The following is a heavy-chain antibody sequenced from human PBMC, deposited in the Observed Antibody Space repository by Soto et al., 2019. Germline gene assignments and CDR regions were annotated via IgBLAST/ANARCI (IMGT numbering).Heavy chain of an antibody. D-gene: IGHD3-22*01. CDR3: ARFGDSSGSPMAFDI. CDR2: ISSNGGST. Sequence: GGSLRLSCAASGFTFSSYAMHWVRQAPGKGLEYVSAISSNGGSTYYANSVKGRFTISRDNSKNTLYLQMGSLRAEDMAVYYCARFGDSSGSPMAFDIWGQGTMVTV. CDR1: GFTFSSYA. J-gene: IGHJ3*02. V-gene: IGHV3-64*01.